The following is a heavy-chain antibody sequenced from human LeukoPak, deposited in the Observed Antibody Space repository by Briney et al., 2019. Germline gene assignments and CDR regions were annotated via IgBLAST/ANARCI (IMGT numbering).Heavy chain of an antibody. CDR2: IYPGDSDT. CDR1: GYSFASYW. V-gene: IGHV5-51*01. CDR3: ARLDDYYDRSGYYDY. Sequence: GESLKISCKGSGYSFASYWIGWVRQMPGKGVEWMGIIYPGDSDTRYSPSFQGQVSISADKSITTPSLQWSTLNASDTAMYYCARLDDYYDRSGYYDYWGQGTLVTVSS. J-gene: IGHJ4*02. D-gene: IGHD3-22*01.